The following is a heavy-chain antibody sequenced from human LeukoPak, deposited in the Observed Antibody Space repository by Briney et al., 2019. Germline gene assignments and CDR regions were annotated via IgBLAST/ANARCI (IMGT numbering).Heavy chain of an antibody. CDR2: ISWNSGSI. V-gene: IGHV3-9*01. J-gene: IGHJ4*02. D-gene: IGHD5-12*01. CDR1: GFTFDDYA. CDR3: AKAPTGYSGYDYFDY. Sequence: PGGSLRPSCAASGFTFDDYAMYWVRQAPGKGLEWVSGISWNSGSIDYADSVKGRFTISRDNAKNSLYLQMNSLRAEDTALYYCAKAPTGYSGYDYFDYWGQGTLVTVSS.